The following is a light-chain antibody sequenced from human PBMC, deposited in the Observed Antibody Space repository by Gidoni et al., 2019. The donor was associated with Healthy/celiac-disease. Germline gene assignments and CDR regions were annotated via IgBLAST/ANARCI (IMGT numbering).Light chain of an antibody. V-gene: IGLV2-8*01. CDR3: SSYAGSTPYV. CDR1: SSDVGGYNY. J-gene: IGLJ1*01. Sequence: QSALTPPPSASGSPGQSVTISCTGTSSDVGGYNYVSWYQQHPGKAPKLMIYEVSKRPSGVPDRFFGSKSGNTASLTVSGLQAEDEAEYYCSSYAGSTPYVFGTGTKVTVL. CDR2: EVS.